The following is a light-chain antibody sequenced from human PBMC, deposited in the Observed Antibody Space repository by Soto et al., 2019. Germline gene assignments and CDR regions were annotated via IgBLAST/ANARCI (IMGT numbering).Light chain of an antibody. CDR2: DAS. V-gene: IGKV3-11*01. CDR3: HQRSSWPIT. J-gene: IGKJ5*01. CDR1: QSVRTY. Sequence: EIVLIQSPATLSLSPGERATLSCRASQSVRTYLAWYQQKPGQAPRLLIYDASNRATGIPARFSGSGSGTDFTLTISSLEPEDFAVYYCHQRSSWPITFGQGTRLEIK.